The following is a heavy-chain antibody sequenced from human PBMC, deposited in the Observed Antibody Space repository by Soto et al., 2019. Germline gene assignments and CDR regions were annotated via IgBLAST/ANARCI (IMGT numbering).Heavy chain of an antibody. Sequence: PSETLSLTCTVSGGSVSSSSCYWGWIRQPPGKGLEWIGSIYYSGSTYYNPSLKSRVTISVDTSKNQFSLKLSSVTAADTAVYYCARDPAGRGMDVWGQGTTVTVSS. V-gene: IGHV4-39*07. J-gene: IGHJ6*02. CDR1: GGSVSSSSCY. CDR3: ARDPAGRGMDV. CDR2: IYYSGST.